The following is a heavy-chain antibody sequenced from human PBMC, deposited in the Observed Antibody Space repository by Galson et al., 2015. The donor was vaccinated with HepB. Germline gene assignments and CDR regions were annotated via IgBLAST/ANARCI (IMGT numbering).Heavy chain of an antibody. V-gene: IGHV3-15*01. J-gene: IGHJ6*03. CDR1: GFTFNNAW. D-gene: IGHD3-10*01. CDR3: TTVLLLWFGSTGYYMDV. CDR2: IRSKTDGGTT. Sequence: SLRLSCAASGFTFNNAWMTWVRQAPGKGLEWVGRIRSKTDGGTTDYAAPVKGRFTISRDDSENTLYLQMNSLKTEDTAVYYCTTVLLLWFGSTGYYMDVWGKGTTVTVSS.